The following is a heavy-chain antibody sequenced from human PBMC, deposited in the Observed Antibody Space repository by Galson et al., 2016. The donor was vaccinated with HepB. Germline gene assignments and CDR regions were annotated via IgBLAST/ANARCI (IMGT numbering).Heavy chain of an antibody. J-gene: IGHJ4*02. V-gene: IGHV3-30*03. CDR1: GFIFSSSW. D-gene: IGHD6-19*01. Sequence: SLRLSCAASGFIFSSSWMSWVRQAPGKGLEWVAVISNGGSYKDYADSVKGRFTISRDNSKNTLYLQMNSLRAEDAAVYYCTFESTQSSMAGNYWGQGTLVTVSS. CDR3: TFESTQSSMAGNY. CDR2: ISNGGSYK.